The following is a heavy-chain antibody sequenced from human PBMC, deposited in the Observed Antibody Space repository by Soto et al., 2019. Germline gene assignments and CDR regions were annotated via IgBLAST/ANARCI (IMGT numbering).Heavy chain of an antibody. D-gene: IGHD2-2*01. CDR3: ARDCISTSCYEYYYGMDV. J-gene: IGHJ6*02. Sequence: QVQLVQSGAEVKKPGSSVKVSCKASGGTFSSYAISWVRQAPGQGLEWMGGIIPIFGTANYAQKFQGRVTITADESTRTAYMELSSLRSEDTAVYYCARDCISTSCYEYYYGMDVWGQGTTVTVSS. CDR2: IIPIFGTA. CDR1: GGTFSSYA. V-gene: IGHV1-69*12.